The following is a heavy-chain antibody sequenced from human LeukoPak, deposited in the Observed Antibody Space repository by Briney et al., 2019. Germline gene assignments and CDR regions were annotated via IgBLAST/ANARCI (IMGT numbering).Heavy chain of an antibody. D-gene: IGHD6-13*01. J-gene: IGHJ6*03. CDR2: IYTSGST. Sequence: SETLSLTCTVSGGSISSYYWSWMRQPAGKGLEWIGRIYTSGSTNYNPSLKSRVTMSVDTSKNQFSLKLSSVTAADTAVYYCERVVQAAAGDTYYYYMDVWGKGTTVTVSS. CDR1: GGSISSYY. V-gene: IGHV4-4*07. CDR3: ERVVQAAAGDTYYYYMDV.